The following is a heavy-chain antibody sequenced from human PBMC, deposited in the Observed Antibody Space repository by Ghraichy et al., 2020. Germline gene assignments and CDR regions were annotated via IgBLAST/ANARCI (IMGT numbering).Heavy chain of an antibody. CDR1: GFTFSNAW. V-gene: IGHV3-15*01. CDR2: IKSKTDGGTT. J-gene: IGHJ3*02. Sequence: GGSLRLSCAASGFTFSNAWMSWVRQAPGKGLEWVGRIKSKTDGGTTDYAAPVKGRFTISRDDSKNTLYLQMNSLKTEDTAVYYCTTYPRITMIWAFDIWGQGTMVTVSS. D-gene: IGHD3-22*01. CDR3: TTYPRITMIWAFDI.